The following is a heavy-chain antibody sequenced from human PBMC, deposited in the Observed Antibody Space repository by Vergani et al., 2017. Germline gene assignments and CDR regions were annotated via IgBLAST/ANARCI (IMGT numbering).Heavy chain of an antibody. J-gene: IGHJ3*02. V-gene: IGHV3-48*03. D-gene: IGHD2-2*02. CDR1: GFTFSSYE. CDR2: ISSSGSTI. CDR3: ARLRDCSSTSCYTGGAFDI. Sequence: EVQLVESGGGLVQPGGSLRLSCAASGFTFSSYEMNWVRQAPGKGLEWVSYISSSGSTIYYADSVKGRFTISRDNSKNTLYLQMNSLRAEDTAVYYCARLRDCSSTSCYTGGAFDIWGQGTMVTVSS.